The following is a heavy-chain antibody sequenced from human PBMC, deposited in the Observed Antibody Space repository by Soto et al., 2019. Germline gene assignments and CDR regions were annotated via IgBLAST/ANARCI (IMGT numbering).Heavy chain of an antibody. Sequence: QVQLQQWGAGLLKPSETLSLTCAVYGGSFSGYYWSWIRQPPGKGLEWIGEINHSGSTNYNPSLKSRVTISVDTSKHQFSLKLSSVTAADTAVYYCARGGRIVGATPLFDYWGQGTLVTVSS. CDR3: ARGGRIVGATPLFDY. CDR2: INHSGST. V-gene: IGHV4-34*01. J-gene: IGHJ4*02. CDR1: GGSFSGYY. D-gene: IGHD1-26*01.